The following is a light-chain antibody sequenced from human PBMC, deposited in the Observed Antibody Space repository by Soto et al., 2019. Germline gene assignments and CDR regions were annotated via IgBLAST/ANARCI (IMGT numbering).Light chain of an antibody. J-gene: IGKJ1*01. CDR2: AVS. Sequence: DIQMTQSPSSLSASVGDGVTITCRASQGIKNDLAWYQQKPGKAPKRLIYAVSSLQSEVPSRFSGSGSGTEFTLTISSLQSEDVATYYCLQHHSYPQTFGQGTKVDIK. CDR1: QGIKND. V-gene: IGKV1-17*01. CDR3: LQHHSYPQT.